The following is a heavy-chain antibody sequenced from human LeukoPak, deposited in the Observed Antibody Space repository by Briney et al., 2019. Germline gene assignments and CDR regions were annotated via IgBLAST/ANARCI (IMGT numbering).Heavy chain of an antibody. CDR2: IYNSGSI. V-gene: IGHV4-4*07. J-gene: IGHJ4*02. CDR3: AREAGASIFRPLDC. D-gene: IGHD1-26*01. Sequence: KSSETLSLTCTVSGGTMGNYCWSWIRQLAGKGLEWIGRIYNSGSINYIIALKSRFTMLVGTSKNHFSVRVSSVAAGETVRYYFAREAGASIFRPLDCWGQGVLVSVSS. CDR1: GGTMGNYC.